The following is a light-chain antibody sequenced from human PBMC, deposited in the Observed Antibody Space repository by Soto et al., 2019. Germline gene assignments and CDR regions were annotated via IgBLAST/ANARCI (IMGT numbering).Light chain of an antibody. Sequence: DIQMTQSPCSLSASVGDRVTITCRASQSISSYLNWYEQKPGKAPKLLIYAASSLQSGVPSRFSGRGSGTDFTLTIRSTQPEYFATYSCQRGYRTPVTFGGGTKVEIK. CDR1: QSISSY. V-gene: IGKV1-39*01. J-gene: IGKJ4*02. CDR2: AAS. CDR3: QRGYRTPVT.